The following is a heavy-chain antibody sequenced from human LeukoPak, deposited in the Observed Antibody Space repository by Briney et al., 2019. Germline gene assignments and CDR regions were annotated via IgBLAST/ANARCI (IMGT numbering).Heavy chain of an antibody. D-gene: IGHD2-21*02. J-gene: IGHJ5*02. CDR1: GYSISSGYY. V-gene: IGHV4-38-2*02. Sequence: SETLSLTCAVSGYSISSGYYWGWIRQPPGKGLEWIGSIYHSGSTYYNPSLKSRVTISVDTSKNQFSLKLSSVTAADTAVYYCVRDPVGDTDLWGQGTLVTVSS. CDR2: IYHSGST. CDR3: VRDPVGDTDL.